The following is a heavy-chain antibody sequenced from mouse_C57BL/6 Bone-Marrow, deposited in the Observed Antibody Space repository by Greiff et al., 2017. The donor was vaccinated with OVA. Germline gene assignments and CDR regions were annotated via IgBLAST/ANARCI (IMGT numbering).Heavy chain of an antibody. V-gene: IGHV3-6*01. CDR3: ARGWTTVVVDY. J-gene: IGHJ2*01. Sequence: EVQLQESGPGLVKPSQSLSLTCSVTGYSITSGYYWNWIRQFPGNKLEWMGYISYDGSNNYNPSLKNRISITRDTSKNQFFLKLNSVTTEDTATYYCARGWTTVVVDYWGQGTTLTVSS. CDR1: GYSITSGYY. CDR2: ISYDGSN. D-gene: IGHD1-1*01.